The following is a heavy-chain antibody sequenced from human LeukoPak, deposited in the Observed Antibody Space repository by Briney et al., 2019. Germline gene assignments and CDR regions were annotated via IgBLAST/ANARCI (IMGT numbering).Heavy chain of an antibody. J-gene: IGHJ4*02. CDR2: ISETSSFM. D-gene: IGHD2-15*01. V-gene: IGHV3-21*05. Sequence: PGGSLRLSCAASGFTFSSYSMNWVRQAPGKGLEWISYISETSSFMYYADSVKGRFTISRDNSKNTLYLQMNSLRAEDTAVYYCAKSGLNRFDYWGQGTLVTVSS. CDR1: GFTFSSYS. CDR3: AKSGLNRFDY.